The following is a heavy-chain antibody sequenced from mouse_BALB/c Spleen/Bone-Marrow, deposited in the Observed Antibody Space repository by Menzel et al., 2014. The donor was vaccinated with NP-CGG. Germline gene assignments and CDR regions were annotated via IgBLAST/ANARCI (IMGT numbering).Heavy chain of an antibody. D-gene: IGHD4-1*01. V-gene: IGHV5-17*02. CDR2: ISSGSSTI. CDR1: GFTFSSFG. CDR3: TRGGNWEDFDY. J-gene: IGHJ2*01. Sequence: EVQVVESGGGLVQPGGSRKLSCAASGFTFSSFGMHWVCQAPERGLEWVAYISSGSSTIFYADTVKGRFTISRDNPKNTLFLQMTSLRSEDTAMYYCTRGGNWEDFDYWGQGTTLTVSS.